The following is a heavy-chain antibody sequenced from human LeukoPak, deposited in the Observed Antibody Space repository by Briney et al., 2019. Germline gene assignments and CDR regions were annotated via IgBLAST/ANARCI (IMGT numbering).Heavy chain of an antibody. Sequence: GGSLRLSCAASGFTFSSYSMNWVRQAPGKGLEGVSYISSSGSTIYYADSVKGRFTISRDNAKNSLYLQMNSLRAEDTAVYYCARDGGYCSGGSCYPHNWFDPWGQGTLVTVSS. V-gene: IGHV3-48*04. CDR2: ISSSGSTI. CDR1: GFTFSSYS. D-gene: IGHD2-15*01. CDR3: ARDGGYCSGGSCYPHNWFDP. J-gene: IGHJ5*02.